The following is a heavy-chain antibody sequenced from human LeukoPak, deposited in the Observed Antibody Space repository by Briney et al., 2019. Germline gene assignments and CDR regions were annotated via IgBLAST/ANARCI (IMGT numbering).Heavy chain of an antibody. D-gene: IGHD2-15*01. CDR3: ARGGGYYPIDY. J-gene: IGHJ4*02. V-gene: IGHV1-2*06. CDR1: GYTFTGYY. Sequence: ASVKVSCKTSGYTFTGYYIHWVRQAPGQGLEWMGRINPNSGDTNYAQKFQGRVTVTRITSITTAYMELSSLRSDDTAVYYCARGGGYYPIDYRGQGTLVTVSS. CDR2: INPNSGDT.